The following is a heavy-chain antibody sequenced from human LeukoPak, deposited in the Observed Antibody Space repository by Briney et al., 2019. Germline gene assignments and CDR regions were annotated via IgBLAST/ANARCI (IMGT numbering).Heavy chain of an antibody. V-gene: IGHV5-51*01. J-gene: IGHJ4*02. CDR3: ARSSGFDSAIDY. D-gene: IGHD5-12*01. CDR1: GYTFTSYR. CDR2: MHPGDSDI. Sequence: GESLKISCKGSGYTFTSYRIGWVRQMTGKGLEWMGIMHPGDSDIRYSPSFQGQVTISADKSFSTASLQWSSLKASDTAMYYCARSSGFDSAIDYWGQGTLVTVSS.